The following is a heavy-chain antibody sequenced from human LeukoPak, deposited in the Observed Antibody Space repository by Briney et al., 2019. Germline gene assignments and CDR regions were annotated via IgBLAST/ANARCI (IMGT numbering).Heavy chain of an antibody. CDR2: ISWDGGST. V-gene: IGHV3-43D*03. CDR1: GFTFDGYA. Sequence: GGSLRLSCAASGFTFDGYAMHWVRQAPGKGLEWVSLISWDGGSTYYADSVKGRFTISRDNSKNTLYLQMNSLRAEDTAVYYCAKPARCGGDCYPYYFDYWGQGTLVTVSS. D-gene: IGHD2-21*02. CDR3: AKPARCGGDCYPYYFDY. J-gene: IGHJ4*02.